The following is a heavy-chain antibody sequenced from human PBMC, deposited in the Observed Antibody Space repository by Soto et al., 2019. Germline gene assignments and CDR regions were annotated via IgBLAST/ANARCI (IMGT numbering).Heavy chain of an antibody. Sequence: QVQLQESGPGLVEPSGTLSLTCAVSGASISSSNWWSWVRQPPGKGLEWIGEIDHRGSTYYNSSLRSRVTMSIDKSKNHFALQLNSVTAADTATYYCAGLDGFTYGYYYFGIDVWGQGTTVTVSS. D-gene: IGHD3-10*01. CDR3: AGLDGFTYGYYYFGIDV. J-gene: IGHJ6*02. CDR1: GASISSSNW. V-gene: IGHV4-4*02. CDR2: IDHRGST.